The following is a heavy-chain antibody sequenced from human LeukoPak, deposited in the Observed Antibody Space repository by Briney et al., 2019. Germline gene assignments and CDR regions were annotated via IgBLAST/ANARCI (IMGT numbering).Heavy chain of an antibody. CDR2: ISAYSTYNGNT. D-gene: IGHD5-12*01. CDR3: TRDLGQWLLQGIFFDY. Sequence: ASVKVSCKASGYTFTSYGISWVRQAPGQGPEWMGWISAYSTYNGNTNYAQKFQGRVTMTTDTSTSTAYMELRSLRFDDTAVYYCTRDLGQWLLQGIFFDYWGQGTLVTVSS. V-gene: IGHV1-18*01. CDR1: GYTFTSYG. J-gene: IGHJ4*02.